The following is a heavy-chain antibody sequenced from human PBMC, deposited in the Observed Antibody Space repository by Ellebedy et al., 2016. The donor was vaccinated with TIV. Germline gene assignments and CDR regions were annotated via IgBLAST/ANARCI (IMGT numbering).Heavy chain of an antibody. Sequence: PGGSLRLSCAASGFTVSSNYMSWVRQAPGKGLEWVSVIYSGGSTYYADSVKGRFTISRDNSKNTLYLQMNSLRAEDTAVYYCARDDCSGVSCYYYYGMDVWGQGTTVTVSS. V-gene: IGHV3-66*01. D-gene: IGHD2-15*01. CDR3: ARDDCSGVSCYYYYGMDV. J-gene: IGHJ6*02. CDR1: GFTVSSNY. CDR2: IYSGGST.